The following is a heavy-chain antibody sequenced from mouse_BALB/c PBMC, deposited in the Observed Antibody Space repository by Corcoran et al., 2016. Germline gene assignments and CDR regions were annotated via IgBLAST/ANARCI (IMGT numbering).Heavy chain of an antibody. D-gene: IGHD1-1*01. V-gene: IGHV1-31*01. CDR3: ARGGTVVAKDY. J-gene: IGHJ2*01. Sequence: IQLVQSGPELKKPGASVKISCKASGYSFTGYYMHWVKQSHVKSLEWIGRINPYNGATSYNQNFKDKASLTVDKSSSTAYMELHSLTSEDSAVYYCARGGTVVAKDYWGQGTTLTVSS. CDR2: INPYNGAT. CDR1: GYSFTGYY.